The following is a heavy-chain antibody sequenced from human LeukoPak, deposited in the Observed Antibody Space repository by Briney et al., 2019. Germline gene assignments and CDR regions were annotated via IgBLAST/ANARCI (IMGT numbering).Heavy chain of an antibody. D-gene: IGHD2/OR15-2a*01. V-gene: IGHV4-61*02. J-gene: IGHJ5*02. Sequence: ASETLSLTCTVSGGSISSGSSYWSWIRQPAGKGLEWIGRIYTSGNTNYKPSLQSRVTISVDTAKNQFSLKLSSVTVADTAVYYCTRGDNTWGQGTLVTVSS. CDR3: TRGDNT. CDR1: GGSISSGSSY. CDR2: IYTSGNT.